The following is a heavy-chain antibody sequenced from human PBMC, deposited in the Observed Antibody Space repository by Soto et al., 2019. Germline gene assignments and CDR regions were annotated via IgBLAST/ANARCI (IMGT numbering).Heavy chain of an antibody. V-gene: IGHV3-48*04. Sequence: EVQLVESGGGLVQPGGSLRLSCAVSGFTFSGYSFNWVRQAPGRGLEWVSFIGSTGSVTHYADSVMGRFTISSDNARNALYLQMDSLRADVTAVHRCTRARPTSGAAYGIDIWGQGTGVTVSS. CDR3: TRARPTSGAAYGIDI. J-gene: IGHJ3*02. CDR1: GFTFSGYS. CDR2: IGSTGSVT. D-gene: IGHD4-17*01.